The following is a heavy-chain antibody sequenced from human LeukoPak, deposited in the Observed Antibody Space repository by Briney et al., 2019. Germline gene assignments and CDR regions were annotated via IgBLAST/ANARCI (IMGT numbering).Heavy chain of an antibody. D-gene: IGHD4-17*01. CDR3: ARDTITVTTPYFDY. J-gene: IGHJ4*02. Sequence: ASVNVSCKASGYTFTGYYIDWVRQAPGQGLEGTGWINSDSGGTNYAQKFQGRVTMTRDTSTSTAYMELSSLRSDDTAFYYCARDTITVTTPYFDYWGQGTLVTVPS. V-gene: IGHV1-2*02. CDR2: INSDSGGT. CDR1: GYTFTGYY.